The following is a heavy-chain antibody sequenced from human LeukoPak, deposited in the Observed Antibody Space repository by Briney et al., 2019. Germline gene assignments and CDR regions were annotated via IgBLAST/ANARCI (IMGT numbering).Heavy chain of an antibody. D-gene: IGHD2-15*01. V-gene: IGHV3-64*01. CDR2: ISSNGGST. J-gene: IGHJ6*03. Sequence: GGSLRLSCAASGFTFSSYAMHWIRQAPGQGLEYVSAISSNGGSTYYANSVKGRFTISRDNSKNTLYLQMNSLRSEDTAVYYCARVLRYCSGGNCYSGGLGYMDVWGKGTTVTISS. CDR1: GFTFSSYA. CDR3: ARVLRYCSGGNCYSGGLGYMDV.